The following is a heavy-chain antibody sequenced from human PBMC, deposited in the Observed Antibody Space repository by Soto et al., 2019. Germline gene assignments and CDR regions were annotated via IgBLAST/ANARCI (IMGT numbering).Heavy chain of an antibody. V-gene: IGHV1-3*01. J-gene: IGHJ4*02. CDR3: ARDLGLGLADY. CDR1: GYTFTSYA. CDR2: INAGNGNT. Sequence: QVQLVQSGAEVKKPGASVKVSCKASGYTFTSYAMHWVRQAPGQRLEWMGWINAGNGNTKYSQKFQGRVTITRDTAASTAYMELSSLRSEDTAVYYRARDLGLGLADYRGQGTLVTVSS.